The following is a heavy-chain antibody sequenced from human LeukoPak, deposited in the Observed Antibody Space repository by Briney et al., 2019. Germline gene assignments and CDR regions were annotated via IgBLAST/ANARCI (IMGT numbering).Heavy chain of an antibody. CDR1: GGSISSSSYY. Sequence: SETLSLTCTVSGGSISSSSYYWGCLRQPPGKVLEWIGSIYYSGSTYYNPSLKSRVTISVDTSKNQFSLKLSSVTAADTAVYYCARTGSGSYYNRVYSGQGTLVTVSS. CDR3: ARTGSGSYYNRVY. J-gene: IGHJ4*02. CDR2: IYYSGST. V-gene: IGHV4-39*01. D-gene: IGHD3-10*01.